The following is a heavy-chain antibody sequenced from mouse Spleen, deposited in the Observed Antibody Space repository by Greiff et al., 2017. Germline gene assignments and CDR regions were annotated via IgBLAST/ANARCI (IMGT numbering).Heavy chain of an antibody. J-gene: IGHJ2*01. CDR3: ARRGYYYDGTDFDY. D-gene: IGHD1-1*02. V-gene: IGHV5-9*04. CDR1: GFTFSSYT. Sequence: EVKVEESGGGLVKPGGSLKLSCAASGFTFSSYTMSWVRQTPAKRLEWVATISSGGGNTYYPDSVKGRFTISRDNARNTLYLQMSSLRSEDTAMYYCARRGYYYDGTDFDYWGQGTTLTVSS. CDR2: ISSGGGNT.